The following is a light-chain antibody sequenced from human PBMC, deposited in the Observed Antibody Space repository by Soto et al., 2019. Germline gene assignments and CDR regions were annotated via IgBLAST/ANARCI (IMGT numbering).Light chain of an antibody. CDR2: GIS. CDR3: QQYVTSSPRT. V-gene: IGKV3-20*01. Sequence: EVVLTQSPVTLALSPFERATLSCRASHTISSSYLAWYQQKPGQAPRLLMYGISRRATGIPDRFSGSGSGTDFTLTITRLEPEDFAVYYCQQYVTSSPRTFGQGTKVDIK. CDR1: HTISSSY. J-gene: IGKJ1*01.